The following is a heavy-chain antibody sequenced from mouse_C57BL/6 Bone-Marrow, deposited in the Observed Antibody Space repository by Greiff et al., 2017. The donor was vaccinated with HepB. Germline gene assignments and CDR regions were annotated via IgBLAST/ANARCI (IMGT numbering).Heavy chain of an antibody. D-gene: IGHD1-1*01. CDR3: ARRAYGSTHWYFDV. V-gene: IGHV1-26*01. CDR1: GYTFTDYY. CDR2: INPNNGGT. J-gene: IGHJ1*03. Sequence: EVQLQQSGPELVKPGASVKISCKASGYTFTDYYMNWVKQSHGKSLEWIGDINPNNGGTSYNQKFKGKATLTVDKSSSTAYMELRRLTSEDSAVYYCARRAYGSTHWYFDVWGTGTTVTVSS.